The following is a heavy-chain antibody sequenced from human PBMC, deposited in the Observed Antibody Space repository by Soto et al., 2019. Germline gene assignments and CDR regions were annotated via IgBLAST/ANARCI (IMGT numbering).Heavy chain of an antibody. Sequence: GGSLRLSCAASGFTFSSYGMHWVRQAPGKGLEWVAVIWYDGSNKYYADSVKGRFTISRDNSKNTLYLQMNSLRAEDTAVYYCAREVAPPYCSGGSCYYPDAFDIWGQGTMVTVSS. V-gene: IGHV3-33*01. CDR2: IWYDGSNK. J-gene: IGHJ3*02. D-gene: IGHD2-15*01. CDR3: AREVAPPYCSGGSCYYPDAFDI. CDR1: GFTFSSYG.